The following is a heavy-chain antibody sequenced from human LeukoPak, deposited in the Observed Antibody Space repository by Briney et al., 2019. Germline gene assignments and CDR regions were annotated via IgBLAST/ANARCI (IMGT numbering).Heavy chain of an antibody. J-gene: IGHJ4*02. CDR2: IYYSGST. V-gene: IGHV4-59*08. CDR1: GGSIRSYY. Sequence: SETLSLTCTVSGGSIRSYYWSWIRQPRAKGLEWIGDIYYSGSTKYNPSVKRRATISVGTSKNQFSLKLNSVAAADTAVYYCASGSYSFDYWGQGTLVTVSS. CDR3: ASGSYSFDY. D-gene: IGHD1-26*01.